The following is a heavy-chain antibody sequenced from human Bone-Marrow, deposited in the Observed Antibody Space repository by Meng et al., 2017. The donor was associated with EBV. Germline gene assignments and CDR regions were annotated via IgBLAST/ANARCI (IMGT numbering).Heavy chain of an antibody. CDR1: GFTFSDYY. CDR3: AKDLSGRFDP. V-gene: IGHV3-30*18. CDR2: IPSDVSHNK. D-gene: IGHD1-14*01. Sequence: QVQLVESGGXXXXPXXALXLACAASGFTFSDYYMTWTRQAPGKGLEWVAIIPSDVSHNKYYADSVKGRFTISRDNSKNTLYLQMNSLRTEDTAVYYCAKDLSGRFDPWGQGTLVTVSS. J-gene: IGHJ5*02.